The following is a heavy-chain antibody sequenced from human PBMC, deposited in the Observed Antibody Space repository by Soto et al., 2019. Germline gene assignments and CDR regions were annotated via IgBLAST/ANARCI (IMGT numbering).Heavy chain of an antibody. J-gene: IGHJ4*02. Sequence: GESLKISCKGSGYSFTSYWIGWVRQMPGKGLEWMGIIYPGDSDTRYSPSFQGQVTISADKSISTAYLQWSSLKASDTAMYYCAILSGYSSGWYGHYFDYWGQGTLVTVSS. CDR2: IYPGDSDT. V-gene: IGHV5-51*01. CDR1: GYSFTSYW. D-gene: IGHD6-19*01. CDR3: AILSGYSSGWYGHYFDY.